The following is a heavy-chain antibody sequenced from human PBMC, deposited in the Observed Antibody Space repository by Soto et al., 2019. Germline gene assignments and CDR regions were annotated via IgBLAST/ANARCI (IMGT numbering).Heavy chain of an antibody. CDR2: ISGSGGSI. D-gene: IGHD2-2*01. CDR3: AKEDQWYRYVEYYGMDV. V-gene: IGHV3-23*01. J-gene: IGHJ6*02. CDR1: GFSFSKYA. Sequence: EVQLLESGGGLVEPGGSLRLSCAASGFSFSKYAMTWVRQAPGKGLEWVSAISGSGGSIYYADSVKGRFTISRDNSKNTLYLEMNSLRAEDTAVYYCAKEDQWYRYVEYYGMDVWGQGTTVTVSS.